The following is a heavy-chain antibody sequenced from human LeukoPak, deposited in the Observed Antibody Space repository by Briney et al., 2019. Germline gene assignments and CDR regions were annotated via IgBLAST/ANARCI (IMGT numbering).Heavy chain of an antibody. CDR2: ISWNSGSI. V-gene: IGHV3-9*01. D-gene: IGHD1-26*01. J-gene: IGHJ4*02. CDR1: GFTFDDYA. Sequence: PGGSLRLSCAASGFTFDDYAMHWVRHAPGKGLEWVSGISWNSGSIGYADSVKGRFTISRDNAKNSLYLQMNSLRAGDTALYYCAKDEDGGIVGAIDYWGQGTLVTVSS. CDR3: AKDEDGGIVGAIDY.